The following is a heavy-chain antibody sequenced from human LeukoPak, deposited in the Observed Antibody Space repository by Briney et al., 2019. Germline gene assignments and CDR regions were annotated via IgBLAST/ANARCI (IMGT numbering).Heavy chain of an antibody. Sequence: NPSETLSLTCAVYGGSFSDYYWNWIRQPPGKGLEWIGEINQSGSTNYNPSLKSRVTLSVDTSNNQFSLKLSSVTAADTAVYYCARGEGRMVRGVIGYWGQGTLVTVSS. D-gene: IGHD3-10*01. CDR3: ARGEGRMVRGVIGY. V-gene: IGHV4-34*01. CDR1: GGSFSDYY. J-gene: IGHJ4*02. CDR2: INQSGST.